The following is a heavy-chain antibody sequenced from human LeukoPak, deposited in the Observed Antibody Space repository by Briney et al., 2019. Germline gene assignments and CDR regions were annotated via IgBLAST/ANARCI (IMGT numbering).Heavy chain of an antibody. CDR1: SGSISRGDYY. V-gene: IGHV4-30-4*08. Sequence: SQTLSLTCTVSSGSISRGDYYWTWIRQSPGKGLEWIGYIYNSGSAYYSPSLRSRLTISVDTSKNQFSLQLNSVTAADTAVYFCARGVYGNCVLDSWGQGTLVTVSS. CDR3: ARGVYGNCVLDS. CDR2: IYNSGSA. D-gene: IGHD1-1*01. J-gene: IGHJ4*02.